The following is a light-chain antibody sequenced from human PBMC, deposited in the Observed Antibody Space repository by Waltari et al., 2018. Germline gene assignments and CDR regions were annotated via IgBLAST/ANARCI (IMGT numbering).Light chain of an antibody. CDR2: VNNDGSH. CDR3: QTGGHGTWV. V-gene: IGLV4-69*01. J-gene: IGLJ3*02. Sequence: QLVLTQSPSVSASLGASVKLTCTLSSGHSRNVIAWPQQQPGKGPRYLMNVNNDGSHSKGDEIPDRFSGSSSGAERYLTISSLQSDDEADYYCQTGGHGTWVFGGGTKLTVL. CDR1: SGHSRNV.